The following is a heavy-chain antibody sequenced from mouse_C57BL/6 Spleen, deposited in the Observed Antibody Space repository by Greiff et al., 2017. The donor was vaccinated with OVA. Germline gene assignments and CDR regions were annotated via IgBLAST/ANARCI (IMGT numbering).Heavy chain of an antibody. CDR3: ASPNYGSSRAWFAY. CDR2: INPNNGGT. Sequence: EVQLQQSGPELVKPGASVKISCKASGYTFTDYYMNWVKQSHGKSLEWIGDINPNNGGTSYNQKFKGKATLTVDKSSSTAYMELRSLTSEDSAVYYCASPNYGSSRAWFAYWVQGTLVTVSA. J-gene: IGHJ3*01. D-gene: IGHD1-1*01. V-gene: IGHV1-26*01. CDR1: GYTFTDYY.